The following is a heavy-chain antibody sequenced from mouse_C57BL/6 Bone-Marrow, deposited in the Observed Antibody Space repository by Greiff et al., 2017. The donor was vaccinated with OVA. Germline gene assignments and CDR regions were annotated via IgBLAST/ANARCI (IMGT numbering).Heavy chain of an antibody. CDR2: IHPNSGST. Sequence: QVQLQQPGAELVKPGASVKLSCKASGYTFTSYWMHWVKQRPGQGLAWIGMIHPNSGSTNYNEKFKSKATLTVDKSSSTAYMQLSSLTSEDSAVYYCARSTMITGDYWGQGTTLTVSS. CDR3: ARSTMITGDY. V-gene: IGHV1-64*01. CDR1: GYTFTSYW. D-gene: IGHD2-4*01. J-gene: IGHJ2*01.